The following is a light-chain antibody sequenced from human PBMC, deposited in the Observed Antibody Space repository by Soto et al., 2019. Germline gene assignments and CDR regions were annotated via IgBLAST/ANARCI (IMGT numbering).Light chain of an antibody. Sequence: EIVLTQSPGTLSLSPGEKATLSCRASQSVSSSYLAWDQQKPGQAPRLLIYGASSKATGIPDRFSGSGSGTDFTLTISRLEPEYFAVYYCQQYGSSPRTFGQGTKVDIK. CDR2: GAS. J-gene: IGKJ1*01. CDR1: QSVSSSY. V-gene: IGKV3-20*01. CDR3: QQYGSSPRT.